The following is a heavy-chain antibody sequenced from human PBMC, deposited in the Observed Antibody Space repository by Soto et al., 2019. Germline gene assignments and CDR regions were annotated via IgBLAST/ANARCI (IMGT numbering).Heavy chain of an antibody. CDR1: GLTFTSHG. CDR3: LRDRALSYLDS. V-gene: IGHV3-33*01. Sequence: QVQLVESGGGVVQPWRSLRLSCSASGLTFTSHGFHWVRQAPGKGLEWVAFIAYDGGQKYYAEAVTGRFTISRDDSKNTLYLHMNSLRADDTAVYYCLRDRALSYLDSWGQGTLVTVSS. D-gene: IGHD2-8*01. CDR2: IAYDGGQK. J-gene: IGHJ4*02.